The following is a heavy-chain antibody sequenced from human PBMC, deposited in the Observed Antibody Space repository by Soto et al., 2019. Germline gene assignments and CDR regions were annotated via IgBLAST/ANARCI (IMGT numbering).Heavy chain of an antibody. J-gene: IGHJ5*02. CDR3: ARGLAPTIFGTVPTPNWFDP. V-gene: IGHV4-34*01. D-gene: IGHD3-3*01. CDR1: GGSFSGYF. CDR2: ANGRGSR. Sequence: PSETLSLTCGVYGGSFSGYFWSWLRQSPGKGLEWLAEANGRGSRNYNPFLRGRLTISLDTSKNQFSLRLSSVTSADTAVYYCARGLAPTIFGTVPTPNWFDPWGQGTQVTVSS.